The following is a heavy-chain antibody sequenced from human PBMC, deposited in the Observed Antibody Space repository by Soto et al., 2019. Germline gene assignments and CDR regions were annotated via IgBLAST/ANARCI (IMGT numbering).Heavy chain of an antibody. CDR3: TKGGTVPFDY. CDR1: GVTFSRYA. V-gene: IGHV3-30*18. J-gene: IGHJ4*02. D-gene: IGHD3-16*01. Sequence: QVQFMQSGGGVVQPGTSLRLSCAASGVTFSRYAMHWVRQAPGERLEWVAVVFFDGNYKNYGDSVKGRFIVSRDNSKNTTYLQINGLRPEDTGVYYCTKGGTVPFDYWGQGSLVIVSS. CDR2: VFFDGNYK.